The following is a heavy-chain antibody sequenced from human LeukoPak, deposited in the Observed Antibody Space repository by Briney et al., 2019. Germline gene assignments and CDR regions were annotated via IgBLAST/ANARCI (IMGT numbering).Heavy chain of an antibody. V-gene: IGHV1-2*06. CDR2: INPNSGGT. CDR3: ARDRLAAGGSGA. D-gene: IGHD6-13*01. Sequence: ASVKVSCKASGYTFTGYSMHWVRQAPGQGLEWMGQINPNSGGTNYAQKFQGRVTMTRDTSISTAYMELSSLRSDDTAVYYCARDRLAAGGSGAWGQGTLVTVSS. J-gene: IGHJ5*02. CDR1: GYTFTGYS.